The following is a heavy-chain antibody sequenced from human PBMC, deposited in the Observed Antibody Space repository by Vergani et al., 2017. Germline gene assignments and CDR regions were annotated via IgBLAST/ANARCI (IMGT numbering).Heavy chain of an antibody. V-gene: IGHV3-7*01. Sequence: EVQLVESGGGLVQPGGSLRLSCAASGFTFSSYWMSWVRQAPGKGLEWVANIKQDGSEKYYVDSGKGRFTISRDNAKNSLYLQMNSLRAEDTAVYYCARGNRFCSSTSCYESPRGCSGGRCHPPLYYFDYWGQGTLVTVSS. CDR3: ARGNRFCSSTSCYESPRGCSGGRCHPPLYYFDY. J-gene: IGHJ4*02. CDR2: IKQDGSEK. CDR1: GFTFSSYW. D-gene: IGHD2-2*01.